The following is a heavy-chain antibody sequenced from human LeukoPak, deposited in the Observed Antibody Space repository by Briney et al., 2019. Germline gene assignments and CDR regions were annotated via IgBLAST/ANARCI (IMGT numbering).Heavy chain of an antibody. J-gene: IGHJ5*02. CDR1: GGSISSYY. V-gene: IGHV4-59*01. CDR3: ARAHSMGWFDP. CDR2: IYYTGGT. Sequence: SETLSLTCTVSGGSISSYYWSWIRQSPGKGLEWIGCIYYTGGTNYNPSLKSRVTMSVDTSKNQFSLKLSSVTAADTAVYYCARAHSMGWFDPWGQGTLVTVSS. D-gene: IGHD3-10*01.